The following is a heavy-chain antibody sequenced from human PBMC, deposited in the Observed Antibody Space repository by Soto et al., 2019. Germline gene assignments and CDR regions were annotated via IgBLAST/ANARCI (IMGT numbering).Heavy chain of an antibody. CDR1: GYTFTHYY. CDR2: INPKTGDT. Sequence: QVQLVQSGAEVKKPGASVSVSCKASGYTFTHYYVHWVRRAPGQGLEWMGLINPKTGDTTYAQKFRDRVSMTRDVSTDTATMRLSSLRSDATGVYYCARVPGHKNSRGDYWGQGTPVTVSA. D-gene: IGHD1-7*01. V-gene: IGHV1-2*02. CDR3: ARVPGHKNSRGDY. J-gene: IGHJ4*02.